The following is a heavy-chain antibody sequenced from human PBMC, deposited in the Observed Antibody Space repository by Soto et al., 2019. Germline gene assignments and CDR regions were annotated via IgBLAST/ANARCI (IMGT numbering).Heavy chain of an antibody. Sequence: PSETLSLTCTVSGGSISSSSYYWGWIRQPPGKGLEWIGSIYYSGSTYYNPSLKSRVTISVDTSKNQFSLKLSSVTAADTAVYYCARDRLGMVRGVFVPWGQGTLVTVSS. CDR1: GGSISSSSYY. V-gene: IGHV4-39*02. J-gene: IGHJ5*02. CDR2: IYYSGST. CDR3: ARDRLGMVRGVFVP. D-gene: IGHD3-10*01.